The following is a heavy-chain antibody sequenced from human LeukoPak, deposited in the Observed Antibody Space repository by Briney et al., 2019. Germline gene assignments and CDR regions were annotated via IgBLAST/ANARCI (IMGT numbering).Heavy chain of an antibody. D-gene: IGHD5-24*01. Sequence: SETLSLTCTVSGGSISSYYWSWIRQPPGKGLEWIGYIYYSGSTNYNPSLKSRVTISVDTSKNQFSLKLSSVTAADTAVYYCARSPVEMATTQFYCYGMDVWGQGTTVTVSS. CDR1: GGSISSYY. V-gene: IGHV4-59*08. J-gene: IGHJ6*02. CDR3: ARSPVEMATTQFYCYGMDV. CDR2: IYYSGST.